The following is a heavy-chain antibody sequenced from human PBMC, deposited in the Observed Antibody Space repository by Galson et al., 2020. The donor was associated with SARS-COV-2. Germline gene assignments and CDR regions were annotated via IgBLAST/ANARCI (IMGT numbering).Heavy chain of an antibody. CDR1: GFSFNTYD. J-gene: IGHJ4*02. D-gene: IGHD3-16*01. CDR3: ARDLLLGGPDYFDH. CDR2: ISQGGDVT. Sequence: GGSLRLSCAASGFSFNTYDMHWVRQAPGKGLEWVAAISQGGDVTVYTDSVRGRFTISRDSSTNTLSLQMNSLIVDDTAIYYCARDLLLGGPDYFDHWGQGTLVTVSS. V-gene: IGHV3-30-3*01.